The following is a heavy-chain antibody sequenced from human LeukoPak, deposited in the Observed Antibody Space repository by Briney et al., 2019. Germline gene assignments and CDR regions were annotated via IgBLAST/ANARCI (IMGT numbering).Heavy chain of an antibody. V-gene: IGHV4-59*01. CDR2: IYYSGST. J-gene: IGHJ6*03. Sequence: SETLSLTCTVSGGSISSYYWGWIRQPPGKGLEWIGYIYYSGSTNYNPSLKSRVTISVDTSKNQFSLKLSSVTAADTAVYYCARGKDSNYSYYYYYYYMDVWGKGTTVTVSS. CDR1: GGSISSYY. CDR3: ARGKDSNYSYYYYYYYMDV. D-gene: IGHD4-11*01.